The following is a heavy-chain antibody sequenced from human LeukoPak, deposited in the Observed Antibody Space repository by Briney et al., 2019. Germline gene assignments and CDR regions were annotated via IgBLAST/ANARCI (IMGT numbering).Heavy chain of an antibody. CDR3: ARNNGMAV. CDR1: GFALSSLW. CDR2: VNRDGSDT. Sequence: GGSLTLSCAASGFALSSLWLTWVRQVPGRGPEWVANVNRDGSDTYHLDSVKARFTISKDNAKNSLYLQMNSLRAEDTALYHCARNNGMAVWGQGTTVIVSS. V-gene: IGHV3-7*03. J-gene: IGHJ6*02.